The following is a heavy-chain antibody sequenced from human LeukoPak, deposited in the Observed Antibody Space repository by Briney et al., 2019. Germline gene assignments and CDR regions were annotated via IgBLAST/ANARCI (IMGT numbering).Heavy chain of an antibody. CDR1: GFAFGSEA. D-gene: IGHD2-2*02. V-gene: IGHV3-23*01. Sequence: GGSLRLSCAVSGFAFGSEAMSWVRQSPARGLEWVASISPGGGTTYYADYVKGRFTISRDNAKNSLYLQMNSLRAEDTAVYYCARDLGYCSSTSCYTGFGWFDPWGQGTLVTVSS. CDR2: ISPGGGTT. CDR3: ARDLGYCSSTSCYTGFGWFDP. J-gene: IGHJ5*02.